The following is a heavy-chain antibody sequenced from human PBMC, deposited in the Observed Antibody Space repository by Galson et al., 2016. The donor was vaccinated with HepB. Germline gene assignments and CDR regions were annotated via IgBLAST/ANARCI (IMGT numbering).Heavy chain of an antibody. CDR3: VKSIYLGRGFVA. CDR2: TYYRSEWRQ. V-gene: IGHV6-1*01. J-gene: IGHJ4*02. D-gene: IGHD2-2*02. Sequence: CAISGDSVSNNIDGWNWIRQSPSRGLEWLGRTYYRSEWRQDHAPSVRSRISINPDTPKNQFSLHLTPVTPEDTAVYSCVKSIYLGRGFVAWGQGTLVTVSS. CDR1: GDSVSNNIDG.